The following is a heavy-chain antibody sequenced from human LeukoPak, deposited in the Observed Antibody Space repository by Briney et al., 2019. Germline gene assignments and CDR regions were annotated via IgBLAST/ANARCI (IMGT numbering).Heavy chain of an antibody. D-gene: IGHD3-16*01. CDR3: MKDGPSWGLL. Sequence: PSETLSLTCTVSGISINPYYWTWIRQPAGKGLEWIGRIISTTGGANYNPSLKSRVTMSVDTSKNQFSLELTSVTAADTAVYYCMKDGPSWGLLWGLGTLVTVSS. CDR1: GISINPYY. V-gene: IGHV4-4*07. J-gene: IGHJ4*02. CDR2: IISTTGGA.